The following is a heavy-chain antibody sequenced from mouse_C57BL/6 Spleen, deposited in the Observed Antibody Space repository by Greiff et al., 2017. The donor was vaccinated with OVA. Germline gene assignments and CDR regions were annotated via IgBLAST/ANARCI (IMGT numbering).Heavy chain of an antibody. Sequence: EVKLVESGGGLVKPGGSLKLSCAASGFTFSSYAMSWVRQTPEKRLEWVATISDGGSYTYYPDNVKGRFTISRDNAKNNLYLQMSHLKSEDTAMYYCARESNWDFDDWGQGTTLTVSS. V-gene: IGHV5-4*01. CDR1: GFTFSSYA. D-gene: IGHD4-1*02. CDR3: ARESNWDFDD. CDR2: ISDGGSYT. J-gene: IGHJ2*01.